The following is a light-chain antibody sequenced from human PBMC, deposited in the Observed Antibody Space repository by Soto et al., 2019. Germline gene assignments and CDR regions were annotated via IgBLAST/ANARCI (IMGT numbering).Light chain of an antibody. CDR2: DVS. Sequence: QSALTQPVSMSGSPGQSVTISCARTSSDIGGYNYVSWYQHHPGTAPKLILYDVSSRPSGVSHRFSASKSGNTASLTISGLQAEDEADYYCSSVSVASPRFGTGTKLTFL. V-gene: IGLV2-14*01. CDR1: SSDIGGYNY. CDR3: SSVSVASPR. J-gene: IGLJ1*01.